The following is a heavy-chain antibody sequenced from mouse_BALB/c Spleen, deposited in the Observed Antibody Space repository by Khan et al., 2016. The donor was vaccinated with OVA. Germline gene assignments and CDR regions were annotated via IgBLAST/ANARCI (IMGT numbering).Heavy chain of an antibody. J-gene: IGHJ2*01. Sequence: VQLQQSGAELGRPGSSVKLSCKTSGFTFTSYGIKWVRQRPGQGLEWIGYIYPGNGYTVYNEKFQGKATLTSDTSSSTPYRHHTSLTSEDSAIYFCAAAYYRNDFDYWGQGTTLTVSS. CDR2: IYPGNGYT. CDR3: AAAYYRNDFDY. D-gene: IGHD2-14*01. V-gene: IGHV1S134*01. CDR1: GFTFTSYG.